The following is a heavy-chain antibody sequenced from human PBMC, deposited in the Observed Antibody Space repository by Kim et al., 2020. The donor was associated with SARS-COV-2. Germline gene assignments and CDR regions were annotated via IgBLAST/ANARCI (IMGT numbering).Heavy chain of an antibody. CDR1: GGTFSSYA. J-gene: IGHJ2*01. V-gene: IGHV1-69*04. D-gene: IGHD6-13*01. CDR2: IIPILGIA. Sequence: SVKVSCKASGGTFSSYAISWVRQAPGQGLEWMGRIIPILGIANYAQKFQGRVTITADKSTSTAYMELSSLRSEDTAVYYCARASISYSSSWYWYFDLWGRGTLVTVSS. CDR3: ARASISYSSSWYWYFDL.